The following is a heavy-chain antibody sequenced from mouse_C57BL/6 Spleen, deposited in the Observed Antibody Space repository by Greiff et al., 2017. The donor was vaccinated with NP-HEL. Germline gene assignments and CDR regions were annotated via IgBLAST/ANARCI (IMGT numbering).Heavy chain of an antibody. D-gene: IGHD1-1*01. J-gene: IGHJ4*01. CDR3: ARDLFYYGSTSYAMDY. Sequence: VQLQQSGPELVKPGASVKISCKASGYAFSSSWMNWVKQRPGKGLEWIGRIYPGDGDTNYNGKFKGKATLTSDKSSSTAYMQLISLTSEDSAVYFCARDLFYYGSTSYAMDYWGQGTSVTVSS. CDR2: IYPGDGDT. CDR1: GYAFSSSW. V-gene: IGHV1-82*01.